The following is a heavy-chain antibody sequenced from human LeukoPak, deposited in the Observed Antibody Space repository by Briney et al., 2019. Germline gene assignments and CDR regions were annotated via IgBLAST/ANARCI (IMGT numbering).Heavy chain of an antibody. V-gene: IGHV1-18*01. Sequence: ASVKVSCKASGYTFSRSCINWVRQAPGQGLEWMGWISVYNGNTDYSQRLQGRITMTADTSTSTAFMELTSLRSDDTAVYFCARESTSWSFEYWGQGTLVTVS. CDR3: ARESTSWSFEY. CDR1: GYTFSRSC. D-gene: IGHD6-13*01. J-gene: IGHJ4*02. CDR2: ISVYNGNT.